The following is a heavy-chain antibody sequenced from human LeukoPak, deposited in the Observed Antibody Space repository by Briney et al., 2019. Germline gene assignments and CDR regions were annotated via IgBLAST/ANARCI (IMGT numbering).Heavy chain of an antibody. Sequence: GGSLRLSCATSGFTFSSYGMHWVRQAPGKGLEWVAVIWYDGSKKEYADSVKGRFTISRDDSKNTLYLQMNSLGVGDTAVYYCAREASGYYRDLWGQGSLVTVSS. CDR1: GFTFSSYG. D-gene: IGHD3-3*01. CDR2: IWYDGSKK. J-gene: IGHJ5*02. V-gene: IGHV3-33*01. CDR3: AREASGYYRDL.